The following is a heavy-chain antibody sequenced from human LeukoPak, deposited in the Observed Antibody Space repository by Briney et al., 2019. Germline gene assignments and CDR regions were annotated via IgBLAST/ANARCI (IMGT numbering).Heavy chain of an antibody. CDR2: ISPDGSSA. D-gene: IGHD2-2*01. V-gene: IGHV3-74*01. CDR1: GFTFSSYW. CDR3: AKEKGIYCSSIDCSPGMDV. J-gene: IGHJ6*02. Sequence: PGGSLRLSCAASGFTFSSYWMHWVRQAPGKGLVWVSRISPDGSSALYADSVKGRFTISRDNAKNTLYLQMSSLRAEDTAVYYCAKEKGIYCSSIDCSPGMDVWGQGTTVTVSS.